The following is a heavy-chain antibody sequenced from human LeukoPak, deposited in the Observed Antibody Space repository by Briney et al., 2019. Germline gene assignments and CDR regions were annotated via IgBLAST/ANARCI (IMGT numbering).Heavy chain of an antibody. V-gene: IGHV3-7*01. CDR3: ARVARGAPGRAFDI. CDR2: IKQDGSEK. D-gene: IGHD1-26*01. J-gene: IGHJ3*02. Sequence: GGSLRLSCAASGFTFSSYWMSWVRQAPGKGLEWVANIKQDGSEKYYVDSVKGRFTISRDSAKNSLYLQMNSLRAEDTAVYYCARVARGAPGRAFDIWGQGTMVTVSS. CDR1: GFTFSSYW.